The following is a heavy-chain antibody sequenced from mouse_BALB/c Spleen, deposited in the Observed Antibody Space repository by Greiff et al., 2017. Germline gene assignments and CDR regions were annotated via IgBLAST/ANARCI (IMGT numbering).Heavy chain of an antibody. D-gene: IGHD2-1*01. CDR2: ISSGSSTI. CDR3: ARRLGNYEGFYYYAMDY. CDR1: GFTFSSFG. J-gene: IGHJ4*01. Sequence: EVKLMESGGGLVQPGGSRKLSCAASGFTFSSFGMHWVRQAPEKGLEWVAYISSGSSTIYYADTVKGRFTISRDNPKNTLFLQMTSLRSEDTAMYYCARRLGNYEGFYYYAMDYWGQGTSVTVSS. V-gene: IGHV5-17*02.